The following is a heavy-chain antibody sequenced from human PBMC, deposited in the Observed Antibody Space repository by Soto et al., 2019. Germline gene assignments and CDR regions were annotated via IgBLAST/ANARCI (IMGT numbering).Heavy chain of an antibody. Sequence: QVQLQEPGPGLVTPSGTLSLTCAVSGGSISSSYWWNWVRQPPGKGLGWIGKIYHSGSTNYNPSLKNRVTISVDKSNNQFSLRLSSVTAADTAVYFCVTSLNYDFWRDGGRHYYFDYWGQGTLVTVSS. CDR3: VTSLNYDFWRDGGRHYYFDY. D-gene: IGHD3-3*01. J-gene: IGHJ4*02. CDR1: GGSISSSYW. V-gene: IGHV4-4*02. CDR2: IYHSGST.